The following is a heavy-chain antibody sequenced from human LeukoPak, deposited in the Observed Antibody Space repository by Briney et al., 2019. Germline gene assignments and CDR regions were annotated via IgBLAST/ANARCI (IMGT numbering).Heavy chain of an antibody. CDR3: ARGHGGVVVTAREYFQH. J-gene: IGHJ1*01. Sequence: ASVKVSCKASGYTFTSYHMHWVRQAPGQGLEWMGIINPSGGSTSYAQKFQGRVTMTRDTSTSTVYMELSSLRSEDTAVYYCARGHGGVVVTAREYFQHWGQGTLVTVSS. CDR1: GYTFTSYH. D-gene: IGHD2-21*02. V-gene: IGHV1-46*01. CDR2: INPSGGST.